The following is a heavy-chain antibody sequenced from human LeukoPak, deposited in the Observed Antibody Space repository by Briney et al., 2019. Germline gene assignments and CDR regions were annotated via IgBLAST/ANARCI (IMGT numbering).Heavy chain of an antibody. CDR3: ARAMRSGYDY. J-gene: IGHJ4*02. CDR2: ISSRSDSI. D-gene: IGHD5-12*01. CDR1: GFTFSSYG. V-gene: IGHV3-48*02. Sequence: GGSLRLSCAASGFTFSSYGMNWVRQAPGKRLEWVSYISSRSDSIYYADSVKGRFTISRDNAETSLYLQMNSLRDEDTAVYYCARAMRSGYDYWRQGTLVTVSS.